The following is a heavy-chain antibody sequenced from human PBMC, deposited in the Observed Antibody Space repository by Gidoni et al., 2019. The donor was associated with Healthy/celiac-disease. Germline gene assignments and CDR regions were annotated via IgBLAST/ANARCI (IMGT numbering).Heavy chain of an antibody. CDR1: GGSISSSSYY. CDR3: ATQSYSYGSYYFDY. Sequence: QLQLQESGPGLVKPSETLSLTCTVSGGSISSSSYYWGWIRQPPGKGLEWIGSIYYSGSTYYNPSLKSRVTISVDTSKNQFSLKLSSVTAADTAVYYCATQSYSYGSYYFDYWGQGTLVTVSS. D-gene: IGHD5-18*01. V-gene: IGHV4-39*01. CDR2: IYYSGST. J-gene: IGHJ4*02.